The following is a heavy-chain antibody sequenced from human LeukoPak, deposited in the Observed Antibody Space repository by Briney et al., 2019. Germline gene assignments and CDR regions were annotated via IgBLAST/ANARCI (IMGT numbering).Heavy chain of an antibody. CDR2: IYPGDSDT. V-gene: IGHV5-51*01. CDR3: ARHFSAAAGTVDY. D-gene: IGHD6-13*01. CDR1: GYSFTSYW. J-gene: IGHJ4*02. Sequence: GESLQISCKGSGYSFTSYWIGWVRQMPGKGLEWMGIIYPGDSDTRYSPSFQGQVTISADKSISTAYLQWSSLKASDTAMYYCARHFSAAAGTVDYWGQGTLVTVSS.